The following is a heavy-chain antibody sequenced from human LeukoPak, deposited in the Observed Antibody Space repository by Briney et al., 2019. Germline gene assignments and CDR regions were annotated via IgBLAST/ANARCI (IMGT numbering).Heavy chain of an antibody. V-gene: IGHV3-48*01. CDR2: ISSSRSTI. CDR3: AREGDSSGYGSRAFDI. Sequence: PGGSLRLSCAAAGFTFSSYSMKWVRQAPGKGREGGSYISSSRSTIYYADSVKGRFTNSRDNSKNTLYIQMNSQRAEDTAVYYCAREGDSSGYGSRAFDIWGQGTMVTVSS. D-gene: IGHD3-22*01. CDR1: GFTFSSYS. J-gene: IGHJ3*02.